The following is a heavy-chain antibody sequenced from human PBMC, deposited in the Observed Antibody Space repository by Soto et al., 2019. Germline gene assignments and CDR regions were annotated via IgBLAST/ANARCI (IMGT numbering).Heavy chain of an antibody. CDR1: GFTFSSYG. CDR3: AKDHYDSSGYYRPLPLDY. J-gene: IGHJ4*02. V-gene: IGHV3-30*18. Sequence: ALRLSCAASGFTFSSYGMHWVRQAPGKGLEWVAVISYDGSNKYYADSVKGRFTISRDNSKNTLYLQMNSLRAEDTAVYYCAKDHYDSSGYYRPLPLDYWGQGTLVTVSS. D-gene: IGHD3-22*01. CDR2: ISYDGSNK.